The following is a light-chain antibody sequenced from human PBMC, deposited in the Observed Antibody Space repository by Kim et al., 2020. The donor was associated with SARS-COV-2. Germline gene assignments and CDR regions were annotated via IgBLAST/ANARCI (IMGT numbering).Light chain of an antibody. J-gene: IGKJ1*01. V-gene: IGKV1-5*03. CDR3: QQYNSYAPT. Sequence: AAVGNRGNITCRASQSISSWLDWNQQKPGKAPKLLIYKASSLESGVPSRFSGSGSGTEFALTISSLQPDDFATYYCQQYNSYAPTFGQGTKVDIK. CDR1: QSISSW. CDR2: KAS.